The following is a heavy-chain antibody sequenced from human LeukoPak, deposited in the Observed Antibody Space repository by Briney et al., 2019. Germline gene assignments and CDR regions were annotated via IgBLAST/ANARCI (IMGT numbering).Heavy chain of an antibody. Sequence: SHTLSLTCTVSGGSISSGSSYLSWIRQPAGKGLEWIGRIYRSGSTNYNPSLKSRVTILSDTSKNQFSLKLTSVTAADTAVYYCAALGGGSWGQGTLVTVSS. D-gene: IGHD3-10*01. CDR3: AALGGGS. CDR2: IYRSGST. J-gene: IGHJ5*02. V-gene: IGHV4-61*02. CDR1: GGSISSGSSY.